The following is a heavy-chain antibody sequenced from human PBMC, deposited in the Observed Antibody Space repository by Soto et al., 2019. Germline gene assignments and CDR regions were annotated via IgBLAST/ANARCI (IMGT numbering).Heavy chain of an antibody. D-gene: IGHD5-18*01. Sequence: ASVKVSCKASGGTFSSYAISWVRQAPGQGLEWMGGIIPILGIANYAQKFQGRVTITADKSTSTAYMELSSLRSEDTAVYYCARGIQLWYLDYWGQGTLVTVSS. J-gene: IGHJ4*02. CDR2: IIPILGIA. CDR3: ARGIQLWYLDY. V-gene: IGHV1-69*10. CDR1: GGTFSSYA.